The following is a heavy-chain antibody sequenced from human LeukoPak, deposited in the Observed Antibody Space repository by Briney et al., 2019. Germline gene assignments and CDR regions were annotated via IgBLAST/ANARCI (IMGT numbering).Heavy chain of an antibody. Sequence: GGSLRLSCAASGFTVSSNYMSWVRQAPGKGLEWVSVIYSGGGAYYADSVKGRFTISRHNSKNTLYLQMNSLRAEDTAVYYCATPSEGMVRGVIYYYYGMDVWGQGTTVTVSS. CDR3: ATPSEGMVRGVIYYYYGMDV. CDR2: IYSGGGA. D-gene: IGHD3-10*01. J-gene: IGHJ6*02. V-gene: IGHV3-53*04. CDR1: GFTVSSNY.